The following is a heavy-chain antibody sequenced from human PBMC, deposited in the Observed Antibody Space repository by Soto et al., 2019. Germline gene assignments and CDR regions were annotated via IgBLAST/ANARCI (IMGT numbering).Heavy chain of an antibody. CDR1: RVAFSKFI. J-gene: IGHJ6*01. V-gene: IGHV1-69*01. CDR2: IIPIFGTA. Sequence: QAQLEQSGGEVKKPGSSVKVSCKASRVAFSKFIVTWVRQAPGLGLEWMGGIIPIFGTANYAQKFQGRVTITADESTSTSYMEVNNLRSEDTAVYYCAKVRYSSPMGYYYGMDVW. D-gene: IGHD6-19*01. CDR3: AKVRYSSPMGYYYGMDV.